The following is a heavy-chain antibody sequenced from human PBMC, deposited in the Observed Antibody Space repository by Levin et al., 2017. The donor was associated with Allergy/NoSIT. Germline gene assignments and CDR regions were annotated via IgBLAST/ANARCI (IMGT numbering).Heavy chain of an antibody. CDR1: GGSISSYY. J-gene: IGHJ3*02. CDR2: IYYSGST. V-gene: IGHV4-59*01. Sequence: GSLRLSCTVSGGSISSYYWSWIRQPPGKGLEWIGYIYYSGSTNYNPSLKSRVTISVDTSKNQFSLKLSSVTAADTAVYYCARDGDSDAFDIWGQGTMVTVSS. D-gene: IGHD2-21*02. CDR3: ARDGDSDAFDI.